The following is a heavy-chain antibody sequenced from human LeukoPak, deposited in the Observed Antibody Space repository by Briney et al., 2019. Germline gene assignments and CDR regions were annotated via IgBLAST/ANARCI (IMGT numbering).Heavy chain of an antibody. CDR3: ATPYYYDSSGYSRDY. Sequence: GGSLRLSCAASGFTFSSYAMGWVRQAPGKGLEWVSAISGSGGSTYYADSVKGRFTISRDNSKNTLYLQMNSLRAEDTAVYYCATPYYYDSSGYSRDYWGQGTLVTVSS. CDR2: ISGSGGST. V-gene: IGHV3-23*01. J-gene: IGHJ4*02. CDR1: GFTFSSYA. D-gene: IGHD3-22*01.